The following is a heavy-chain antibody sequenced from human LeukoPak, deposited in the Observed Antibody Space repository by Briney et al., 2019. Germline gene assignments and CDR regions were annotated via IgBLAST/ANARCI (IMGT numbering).Heavy chain of an antibody. D-gene: IGHD1/OR15-1a*01. CDR1: GYTFSGYY. J-gene: IGHJ6*02. V-gene: IGHV1-2*06. CDR3: ARESVTSYYYGMDV. CDR2: INPNSGGT. Sequence: ASVKVSCKASGYTFSGYYMHWVRQAPGQGLEWMGRINPNSGGTNYAQKFQGRVTMTRDTSISTAYMELSRLRSDDTAVYYCARESVTSYYYGMDVWGQGTTVTVSS.